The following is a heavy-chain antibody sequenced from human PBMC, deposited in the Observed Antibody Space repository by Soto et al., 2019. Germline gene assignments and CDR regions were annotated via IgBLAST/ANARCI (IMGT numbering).Heavy chain of an antibody. CDR3: ARDFPYCGSTSCYSAAPKY. J-gene: IGHJ4*02. V-gene: IGHV3-30-3*01. CDR1: GFSFSNYA. D-gene: IGHD2-2*01. Sequence: GGSLRLSCAASGFSFSNYAMHWVRQTPDKGLEWVAVMSHDGSSSFHADSVKGRFTISRDNSKTTLYLQMNSLSTEDTAVYYCARDFPYCGSTSCYSAAPKYWGQGTLVTVSS. CDR2: MSHDGSSS.